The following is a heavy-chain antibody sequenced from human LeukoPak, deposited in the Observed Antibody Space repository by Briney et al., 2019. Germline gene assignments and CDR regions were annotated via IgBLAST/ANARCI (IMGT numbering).Heavy chain of an antibody. J-gene: IGHJ6*02. V-gene: IGHV1-46*01. CDR1: GYTFTSYY. CDR2: INPSGGST. D-gene: IGHD4-23*01. Sequence: ASVKVSCKASGYTFTSYYMHWVRQAPGQGLEWMGIINPSGGSTSYAQKFQVRVTMTRDTSTSTVYMELSSLRSEDTAVYYCARDATVVKPYYYYGMDVWGQGTTVTVSS. CDR3: ARDATVVKPYYYYGMDV.